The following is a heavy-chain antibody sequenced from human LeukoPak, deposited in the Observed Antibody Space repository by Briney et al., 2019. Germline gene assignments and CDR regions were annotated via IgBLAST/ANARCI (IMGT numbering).Heavy chain of an antibody. Sequence: PSETLSLTCAVYGGSFSGYYWSWIRQPPGKGLGWIGEINHSGSTNYNPSLKSRVTISVDTSKNQFSLKLSSVTAADTAVYYCARRRLWFGELSHFDYWGQGTLVTVSS. D-gene: IGHD3-10*01. CDR3: ARRRLWFGELSHFDY. V-gene: IGHV4-34*01. J-gene: IGHJ4*02. CDR2: INHSGST. CDR1: GGSFSGYY.